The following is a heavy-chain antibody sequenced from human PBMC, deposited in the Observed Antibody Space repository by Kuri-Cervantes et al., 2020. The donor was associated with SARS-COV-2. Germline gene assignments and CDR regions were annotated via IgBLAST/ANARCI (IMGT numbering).Heavy chain of an antibody. CDR2: ITWNSRSI. D-gene: IGHD3-10*01. CDR3: ARESLVRGVITVYYYYGMDV. CDR1: GFSLHDYA. V-gene: IGHV3-9*01. Sequence: GGSLRLSCAASGFSLHDYAMHWVRQAPGKGLEWVSGITWNSRSIGYADSVKGRFTISRDNAKNSLYLQMNSLRAEDTAVYYCARESLVRGVITVYYYYGMDVWGQGTTVTVSS. J-gene: IGHJ6*02.